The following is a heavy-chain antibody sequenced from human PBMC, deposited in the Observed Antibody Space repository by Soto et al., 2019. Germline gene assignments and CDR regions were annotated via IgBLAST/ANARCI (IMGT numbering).Heavy chain of an antibody. CDR2: IYPGDSDT. Sequence: GESLKISCKGSGYSFTSYWIGWVRQMPGKGLEWMGIIYPGDSDTRYSPSFQGQVTISADKSISTAYLQWSSLKASDTAMYYCALTTTYYYYGMDVWGQGTTVNVSS. J-gene: IGHJ6*02. CDR3: ALTTTYYYYGMDV. D-gene: IGHD1-1*01. V-gene: IGHV5-51*01. CDR1: GYSFTSYW.